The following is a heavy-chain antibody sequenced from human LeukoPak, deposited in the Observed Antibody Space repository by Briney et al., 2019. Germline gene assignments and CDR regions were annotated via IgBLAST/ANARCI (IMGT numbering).Heavy chain of an antibody. Sequence: PGGSLRLSCAASGFTFSSYGMHWVRQAPGKGLEWVAFIRYDGSNKYYADSVKGRFTISRDNSKNTLYLQMNSLRAEDTAVYYCAKDLRYGDYSPGYWGQGTLVTVSS. CDR1: GFTFSSYG. D-gene: IGHD4-17*01. J-gene: IGHJ4*02. CDR2: IRYDGSNK. CDR3: AKDLRYGDYSPGY. V-gene: IGHV3-30*02.